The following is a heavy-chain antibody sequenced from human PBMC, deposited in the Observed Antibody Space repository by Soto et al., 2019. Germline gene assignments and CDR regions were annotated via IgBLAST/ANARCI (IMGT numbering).Heavy chain of an antibody. CDR3: ARAETYYDILTGYYKGTYYFDY. J-gene: IGHJ4*02. D-gene: IGHD3-9*01. CDR2: ISAYNGNT. CDR1: GYTFTSYG. Sequence: GASVKVSCKASGYTFTSYGISWVRRAPGQGLEWMGWISAYNGNTNYAQKLQGRVTMTTDTSTSAAYMELRSLRSDDTAVYYCARAETYYDILTGYYKGTYYFDYWGQGTLVTVSS. V-gene: IGHV1-18*01.